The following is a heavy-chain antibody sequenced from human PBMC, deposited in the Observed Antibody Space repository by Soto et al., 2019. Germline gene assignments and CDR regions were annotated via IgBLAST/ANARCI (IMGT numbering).Heavy chain of an antibody. CDR2: INSDGSST. CDR1: GFTFRSYW. J-gene: IGHJ4*02. CDR3: ASGGSSLNFDS. Sequence: LRLSCAASGFTFRSYWMQWVRQAPGKGLVWVSWINSDGSSTSYADSVKGRFTISRDNAKNTLYLQMNSLRAEDTAVYYCASGGSSLNFDSWGQGTLVTVS. D-gene: IGHD6-6*01. V-gene: IGHV3-74*01.